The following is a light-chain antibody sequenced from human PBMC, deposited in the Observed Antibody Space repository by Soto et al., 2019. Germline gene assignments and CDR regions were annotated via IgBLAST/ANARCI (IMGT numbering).Light chain of an antibody. CDR2: AAS. J-gene: IGKJ3*01. Sequence: DIQMTQSPSSLSASVGDRVTITCRTSQGISSYLNWYQQKPGKAPNLLMYAASSLQTGVPSRFSGSGSGTDFTLTISSLQPEDFATYYCQQNYSAPCTFGPGTKVDVK. CDR3: QQNYSAPCT. CDR1: QGISSY. V-gene: IGKV1-39*01.